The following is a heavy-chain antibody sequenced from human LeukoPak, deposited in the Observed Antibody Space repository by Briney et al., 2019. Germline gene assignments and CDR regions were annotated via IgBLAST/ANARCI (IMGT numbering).Heavy chain of an antibody. CDR1: GESFRGYY. CDR3: AGSSSIAARGNYFDH. Sequence: PSETLSLTXAVYGESFRGYYWSWIRQPPGKGLEWIGEINHSGSTKYNPSLKSRVTMSEDTSKSQFSLTVRSVTAADTAVYYCAGSSSIAARGNYFDHWGQGTLVTVSS. J-gene: IGHJ4*02. V-gene: IGHV4-34*01. CDR2: INHSGST. D-gene: IGHD6-6*01.